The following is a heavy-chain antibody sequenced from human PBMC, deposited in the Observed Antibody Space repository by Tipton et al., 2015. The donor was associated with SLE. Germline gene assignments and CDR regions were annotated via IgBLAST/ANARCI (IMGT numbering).Heavy chain of an antibody. D-gene: IGHD6-19*01. CDR3: ARGPIAVAANFDY. V-gene: IGHV4-34*01. CDR2: INHSGST. J-gene: IGHJ4*02. Sequence: TLSLTCAVYGGSFSGYYWSWIRQPPGKGLEWIGEINHSGSTNYNPSLKSRVTISVDTSKNQFSLKLSSVTAADTAVYYCARGPIAVAANFDYWGQGTLVTVSS. CDR1: GGSFSGYY.